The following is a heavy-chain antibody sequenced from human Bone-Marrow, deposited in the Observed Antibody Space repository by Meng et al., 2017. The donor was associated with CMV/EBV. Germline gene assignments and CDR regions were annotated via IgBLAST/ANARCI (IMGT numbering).Heavy chain of an antibody. Sequence: SETLSLTCTVSGGSISSGDYYWSWIRQPPGKGLEWIGSIYYSGSTYYNPSLKSRVTISVDTSKNQFSLKLSSVTAADTAVYYCAVHQKRLDAFDIWGQGTMVTVSS. CDR1: GGSISSGDYY. CDR2: IYYSGST. V-gene: IGHV4-39*07. J-gene: IGHJ3*02. D-gene: IGHD6-25*01. CDR3: AVHQKRLDAFDI.